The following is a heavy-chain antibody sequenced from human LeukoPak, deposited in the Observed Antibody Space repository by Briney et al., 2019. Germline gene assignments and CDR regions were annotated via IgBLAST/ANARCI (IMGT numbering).Heavy chain of an antibody. CDR1: GYTFTSYD. V-gene: IGHV1-8*01. CDR2: MNPNSGNT. Sequence: ASVKVSCKASGYTFTSYDINWVRQATGQGLEWMGWMNPNSGNTGYAQKFQGRVTMTEDTSTDTAYMELSSLRSEDTAVYYCATEPVGGSWFDPWGQGTLVTVSS. J-gene: IGHJ5*02. CDR3: ATEPVGGSWFDP. D-gene: IGHD3-16*01.